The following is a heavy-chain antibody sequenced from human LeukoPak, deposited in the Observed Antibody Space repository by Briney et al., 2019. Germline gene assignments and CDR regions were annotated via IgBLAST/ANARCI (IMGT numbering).Heavy chain of an antibody. Sequence: GSLRLSCAASGFSFSNSAMHWVRQAPGKGLEWVAVISYDGSNKYYADSVKGRFTISRDNFKNTLYLQMNSLRAEDTAVYYCARDRWPSGSYYFDYWGQGTLVTVSS. CDR2: ISYDGSNK. CDR3: ARDRWPSGSYYFDY. J-gene: IGHJ4*02. CDR1: GFSFSNSA. D-gene: IGHD1-26*01. V-gene: IGHV3-30*04.